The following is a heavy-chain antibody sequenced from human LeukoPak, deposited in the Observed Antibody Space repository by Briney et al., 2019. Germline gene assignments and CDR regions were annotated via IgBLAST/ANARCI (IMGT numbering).Heavy chain of an antibody. V-gene: IGHV4-4*09. Sequence: SETLSLTCTVSGASITGYYWSWIRQPPGKGLEWLGYSYNNGYIQTTGTANYNPSLESRVTISVDTSKNQFSLRLSSVTAADTAMYYCARHRRIADFDYWGQGTLVTVSS. CDR2: SYNNGYIQTTGTA. D-gene: IGHD6-13*01. CDR3: ARHRRIADFDY. CDR1: GASITGYY. J-gene: IGHJ4*02.